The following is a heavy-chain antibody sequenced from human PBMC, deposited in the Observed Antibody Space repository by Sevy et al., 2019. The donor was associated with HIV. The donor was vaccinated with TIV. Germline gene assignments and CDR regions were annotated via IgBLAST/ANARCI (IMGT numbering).Heavy chain of an antibody. CDR2: ISGSGGST. J-gene: IGHJ5*02. CDR3: AKFPSFFIAAAGNNWFDP. D-gene: IGHD6-13*01. Sequence: GGSLRLSCAASGFTFSSYAMSWVRQAPGKGLEWVSAISGSGGSTYYADSVKGRFTISRDNSKNTLYLQMNSLRAEDTAVYYCAKFPSFFIAAAGNNWFDPWGQRTLVTVSS. V-gene: IGHV3-23*01. CDR1: GFTFSSYA.